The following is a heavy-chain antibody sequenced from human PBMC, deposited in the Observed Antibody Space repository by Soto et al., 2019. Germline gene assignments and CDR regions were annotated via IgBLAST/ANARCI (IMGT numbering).Heavy chain of an antibody. Sequence: PGGSLSLSCAASGFTVSSNYMSWVRQAPGKGLEWVSVIYSGGSTYYADSVKGRFTISRDNSKNTLYLQMNSLRAEDTAVYYCARDIILWFGNPGAFDIWGQGTMVTVSS. D-gene: IGHD3-10*01. CDR2: IYSGGST. CDR3: ARDIILWFGNPGAFDI. J-gene: IGHJ3*02. CDR1: GFTVSSNY. V-gene: IGHV3-66*01.